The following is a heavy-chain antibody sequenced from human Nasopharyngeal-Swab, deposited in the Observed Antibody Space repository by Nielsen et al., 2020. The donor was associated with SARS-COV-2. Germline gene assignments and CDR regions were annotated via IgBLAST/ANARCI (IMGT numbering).Heavy chain of an antibody. V-gene: IGHV4-34*01. J-gene: IGHJ6*02. CDR1: GGSFSGYY. Sequence: SETLSLTCAVYGGSFSGYYWSWIRQPPGKGLEWIGEINHSGSTNYNPSLKSRVTISLDTSKNQFSLKLSSVTAADTAVYYCARGTTSLAGYYYYGMDVWGQGTTVTVSS. D-gene: IGHD1-1*01. CDR2: INHSGST. CDR3: ARGTTSLAGYYYYGMDV.